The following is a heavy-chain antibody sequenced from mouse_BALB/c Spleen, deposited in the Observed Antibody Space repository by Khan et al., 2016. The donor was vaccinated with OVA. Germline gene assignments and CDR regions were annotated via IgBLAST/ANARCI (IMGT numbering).Heavy chain of an antibody. CDR1: GYSITSEYA. V-gene: IGHV3-2*02. D-gene: IGHD2-4*01. CDR2: INYSGNT. CDR3: ERKDYYDYDPFPY. J-gene: IGHJ3*01. Sequence: VQLQQSGPGLVKPSQSLSLTCTVTGYSITSEYAWNWIRQFPGNKLEWMGYINYSGNTRFNPSLRSRISITRDTSKNQFILQLNSVTTEDTATYYCERKDYYDYDPFPYWGQGTLVTVSA.